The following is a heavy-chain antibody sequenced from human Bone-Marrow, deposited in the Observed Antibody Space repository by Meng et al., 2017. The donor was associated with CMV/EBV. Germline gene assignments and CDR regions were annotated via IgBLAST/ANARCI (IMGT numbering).Heavy chain of an antibody. CDR2: INHSGST. CDR1: GGSFSGYY. CDR3: ARHYYDSSGYYDKSFDY. D-gene: IGHD3-22*01. J-gene: IGHJ4*02. Sequence: SETLSLTCAVYGGSFSGYYWSWIRQPPGKGLEWIGEINHSGSTNYNPSLKSRLTISVDTSKNQFSLKLSSVTAADTAVYYCARHYYDSSGYYDKSFDYWGQGTLVTVSS. V-gene: IGHV4-34*01.